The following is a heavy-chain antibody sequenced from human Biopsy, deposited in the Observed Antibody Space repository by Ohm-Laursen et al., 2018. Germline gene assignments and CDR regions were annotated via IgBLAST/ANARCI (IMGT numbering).Heavy chain of an antibody. J-gene: IGHJ4*02. CDR1: GLTFSTYA. Sequence: SLRLSCAASGLTFSTYAMSWIRQAPGKGLEWVSSISASGNHIYYTDSVKGRFTVSRDNGKNSVYLQMNSLRVEDTAVYYCARDGEAKYCKHGVCPSDFWGQGTLVTVSS. V-gene: IGHV3-21*01. D-gene: IGHD2-8*01. CDR3: ARDGEAKYCKHGVCPSDF. CDR2: ISASGNHI.